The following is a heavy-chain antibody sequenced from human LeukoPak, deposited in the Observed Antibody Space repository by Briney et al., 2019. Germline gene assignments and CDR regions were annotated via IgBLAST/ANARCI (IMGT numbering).Heavy chain of an antibody. V-gene: IGHV3-30*18. J-gene: IGHJ4*02. CDR3: AKNGIQLWSDYYFDY. CDR2: ISYDGSNK. D-gene: IGHD5-18*01. CDR1: GFTFSSYG. Sequence: GSLRLSCAASGFTFSSYGMHWVRQAPGKGLEWVAVISYDGSNKYYADSVKGPFTISRDNSKNTLYLQMNSLRAEDTAVYYCAKNGIQLWSDYYFDYWGQGTLVTVSS.